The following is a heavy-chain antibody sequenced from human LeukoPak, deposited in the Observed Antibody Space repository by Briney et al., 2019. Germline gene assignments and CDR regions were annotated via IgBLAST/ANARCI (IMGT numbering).Heavy chain of an antibody. D-gene: IGHD6-6*01. V-gene: IGHV4-4*02. Sequence: SGTLSLTCAVSGGSISSSNWWSWVRQPPGKGLEWIGEIYHSGSTNYNPSLKSRVTISVDKSINTAYLQWSSLKASDTALYYCARRSSIAVRLFDYWGQGTLVTVSS. CDR3: ARRSSIAVRLFDY. CDR2: IYHSGST. J-gene: IGHJ4*02. CDR1: GGSISSSNW.